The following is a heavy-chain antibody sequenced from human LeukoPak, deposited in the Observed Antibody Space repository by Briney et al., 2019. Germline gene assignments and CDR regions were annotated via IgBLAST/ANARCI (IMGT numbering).Heavy chain of an antibody. J-gene: IGHJ4*02. Sequence: SETLSLTCTVSGGSISSSSYYWGWIRQPPGKGLEWIGSIYYSGSTYYNPSPKSRVTISVDTSKNQFSLKLSSVTAADTAVYYCARHKGGAVAMIDYWGQGTLVTVSS. V-gene: IGHV4-39*01. CDR2: IYYSGST. CDR3: ARHKGGAVAMIDY. D-gene: IGHD6-19*01. CDR1: GGSISSSSYY.